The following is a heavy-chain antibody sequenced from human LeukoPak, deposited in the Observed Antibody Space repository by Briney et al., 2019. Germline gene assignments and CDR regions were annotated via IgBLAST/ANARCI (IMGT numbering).Heavy chain of an antibody. D-gene: IGHD5-18*01. CDR3: ARGWIQLFLHVFDI. CDR2: VDYSGST. V-gene: IGHV4-39*01. J-gene: IGHJ3*02. CDR1: GGSISDISYY. Sequence: KPSQTLSLTCPVSGGSISDISYYWGWIRQPPGKGLEWFAPVDYSGSTYYNPSRQRRVTISVRTSKNQCSLELSSVTAADTAVYYCARGWIQLFLHVFDIWGQGTMGTVSS.